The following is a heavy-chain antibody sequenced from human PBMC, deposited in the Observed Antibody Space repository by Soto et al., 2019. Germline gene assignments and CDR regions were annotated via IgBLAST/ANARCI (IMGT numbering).Heavy chain of an antibody. J-gene: IGHJ6*02. D-gene: IGHD3-3*01. CDR3: ARVYDFWSGYFYYYYYYGMDV. V-gene: IGHV3-30-3*01. CDR1: GFTFSSYA. Sequence: GGSLRLSCAASGFTFSSYAMHWVRQAPGKRLEWVAVISYDGSSKYYADSVKGRFTISRDNSKNTLYLQMNSLRAEDTAVYYCARVYDFWSGYFYYYYYYGMDVWGQGTTVTVSS. CDR2: ISYDGSSK.